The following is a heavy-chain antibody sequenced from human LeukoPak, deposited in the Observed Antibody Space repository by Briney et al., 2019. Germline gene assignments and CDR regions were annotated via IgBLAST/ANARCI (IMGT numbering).Heavy chain of an antibody. D-gene: IGHD5-18*01. CDR2: ISYSGTT. CDR1: GGSISSSGYY. V-gene: IGHV4-39*07. Sequence: PSETLSLTCTVSGGSISSSGYYWGWIRQPPGKGLEWIGSISYSGTTYYNPSLKSRVTISVDTSKNQFSLKLSSVTAADTAVYYCARVGEYSYGPFDYWGQGTLVTVSS. CDR3: ARVGEYSYGPFDY. J-gene: IGHJ4*02.